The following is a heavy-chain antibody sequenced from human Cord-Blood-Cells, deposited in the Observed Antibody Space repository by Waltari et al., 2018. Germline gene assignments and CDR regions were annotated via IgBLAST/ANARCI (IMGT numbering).Heavy chain of an antibody. Sequence: QVQLVQSGAEVKKPGASVKVSCKASGYTFTSYGISWVRQAPGQGREWMGWISAYNRNTNHAQKPQGRGTMTTDTSTSTAYMELRSLRSDDTAVYYCARVDWSIAAAESLDYWGQGTLVTVSS. D-gene: IGHD6-13*01. CDR1: GYTFTSYG. J-gene: IGHJ4*02. CDR2: ISAYNRNT. V-gene: IGHV1-18*01. CDR3: ARVDWSIAAAESLDY.